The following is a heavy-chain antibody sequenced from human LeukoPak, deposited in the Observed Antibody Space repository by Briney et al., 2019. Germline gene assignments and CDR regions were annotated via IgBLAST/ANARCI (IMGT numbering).Heavy chain of an antibody. CDR2: ISGSGGST. V-gene: IGHV3-23*01. D-gene: IGHD1-1*01. Sequence: GGSLRLSCAASGFTFSSYAMSWVRQAPGKGLEWVSAISGSGGSTYYADSVKGRFTISRDNSKNTLYLQMNSLRPEDTAVYYCANRRGTQVLGNNIDIWGQGTLVTVSS. CDR1: GFTFSSYA. CDR3: ANRRGTQVLGNNIDI. J-gene: IGHJ3*02.